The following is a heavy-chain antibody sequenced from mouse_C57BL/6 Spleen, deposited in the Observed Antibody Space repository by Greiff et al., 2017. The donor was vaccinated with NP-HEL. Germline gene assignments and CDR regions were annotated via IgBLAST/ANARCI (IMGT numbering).Heavy chain of an antibody. CDR2: IYPGDGDT. CDR3: ARSQLGPFAY. J-gene: IGHJ3*01. CDR1: GYAFSSSW. D-gene: IGHD4-1*02. Sequence: QVQLQQSGPELVKPGASVKISCKASGYAFSSSWMNWVKQRPGKGLEWIGRIYPGDGDTNYNGKFKGKATLTADKSSSPAYMQLRRLTSEDSAVYFCARSQLGPFAYWGQGTLVTVSA. V-gene: IGHV1-82*01.